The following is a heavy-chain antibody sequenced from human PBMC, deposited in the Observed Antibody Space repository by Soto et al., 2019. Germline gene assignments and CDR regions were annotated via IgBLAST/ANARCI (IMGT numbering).Heavy chain of an antibody. V-gene: IGHV1-2*02. CDR1: GYAFTGYY. CDR3: ARILVPSTIGWFDP. CDR2: INPNSGVT. D-gene: IGHD2-2*02. J-gene: IGHJ5*02. Sequence: ASVKVSCKASGYAFTGYYIHWVRQAPGLGLEWMGWINPNSGVTNYAQNFQGRVTMTRDASISTAYMELNRLRSDDTAVYYCARILVPSTIGWFDPWGQGTLVTVSS.